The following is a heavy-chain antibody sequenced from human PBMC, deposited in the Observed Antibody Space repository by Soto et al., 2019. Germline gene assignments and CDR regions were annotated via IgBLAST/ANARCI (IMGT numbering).Heavy chain of an antibody. CDR2: ISGSGGST. CDR3: AKDGTVVPAAMTGYYYYYMDV. D-gene: IGHD2-2*01. J-gene: IGHJ6*03. CDR1: GFTFSSYA. V-gene: IGHV3-23*01. Sequence: EVQLLESGGGLVQPGGSLRLSCAASGFTFSSYAMSWVRQAPGKGLEWVSAISGSGGSTYYADSVKGRFTISRDNSKXXXXXXXXXXXXXXXXXXXCAKDGTVVPAAMTGYYYYYMDVWGKGTTVTVSS.